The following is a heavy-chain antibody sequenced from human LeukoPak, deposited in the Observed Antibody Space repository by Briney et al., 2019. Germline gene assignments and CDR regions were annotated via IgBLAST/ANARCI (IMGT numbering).Heavy chain of an antibody. CDR3: ARVKGSGGTYYFDY. CDR1: GFTFSSYA. D-gene: IGHD1-1*01. V-gene: IGHV3-30-3*01. Sequence: GRSLRLFCAASGFTFSSYAMHWVRQAPGKGLEWVAVISYDGSNKYYADSVKGRFTISRDNSKNTLYLQMNSLRAEDTAVYYCARVKGSGGTYYFDYWGQGTLVTVSS. CDR2: ISYDGSNK. J-gene: IGHJ4*02.